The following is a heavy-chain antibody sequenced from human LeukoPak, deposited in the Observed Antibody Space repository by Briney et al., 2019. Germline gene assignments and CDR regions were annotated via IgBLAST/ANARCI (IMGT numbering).Heavy chain of an antibody. J-gene: IGHJ4*02. D-gene: IGHD2-15*01. CDR2: INPNSGGT. CDR3: ARGYCTGGSCRTLEDFDY. V-gene: IGHV1-2*02. Sequence: ASVKVSCKASGYTFTGYYMHWVRQAPGQGLEWMGWINPNSGGTNYAQKFQGRVTMTRDTSTSTVYMDLRSLRSEDTALYYCARGYCTGGSCRTLEDFDYWGQGTLVTVSS. CDR1: GYTFTGYY.